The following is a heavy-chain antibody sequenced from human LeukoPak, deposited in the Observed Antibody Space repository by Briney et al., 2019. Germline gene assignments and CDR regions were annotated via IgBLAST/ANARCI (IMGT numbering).Heavy chain of an antibody. D-gene: IGHD3-10*01. CDR1: GFTFNNYW. CDR3: ARGRGFDS. V-gene: IGHV3-7*01. Sequence: GGSLRLSCAGSGFTFNNYWMNWVRQAPGKGLEGVANIKQDGSEKYYVDSVRGRFTISRDNAKNSLYLQKNSLRVEDTAVYYCARGRGFDSWGQGTLVTVSS. J-gene: IGHJ4*02. CDR2: IKQDGSEK.